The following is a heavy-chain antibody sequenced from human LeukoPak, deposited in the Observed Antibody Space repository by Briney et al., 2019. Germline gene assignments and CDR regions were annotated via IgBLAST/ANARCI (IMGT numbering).Heavy chain of an antibody. D-gene: IGHD2-2*01. CDR3: ARDGCSGTGCYGNWFDP. Sequence: SETLSLTCTVSGGSITSGTYYWSWIRQRPGKGLEWIGYTHYSGSTYNNPSLESRVTISVDTSKNQLSLKLRSVTAADTAVYYCARDGCSGTGCYGNWFDPWGQGTLVTVSS. J-gene: IGHJ5*02. CDR1: GGSITSGTYY. CDR2: THYSGST. V-gene: IGHV4-31*03.